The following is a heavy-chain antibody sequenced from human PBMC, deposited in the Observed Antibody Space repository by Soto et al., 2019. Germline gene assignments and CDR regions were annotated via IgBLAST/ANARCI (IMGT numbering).Heavy chain of an antibody. CDR2: ISGSGGST. CDR1: GFTFSSYA. D-gene: IGHD3-9*01. V-gene: IGHV3-23*01. Sequence: EVQLLESGGGLVQPGGSLRLSCAASGFTFSSYAMSWVRQAPGKGLEWVSAISGSGGSTYYADSVKGRFTISRDNSKNTLCLQMNSLRAEDTAVYYCAKDLKNYDILTGYFDPWGQGTLVTVSS. CDR3: AKDLKNYDILTGYFDP. J-gene: IGHJ5*02.